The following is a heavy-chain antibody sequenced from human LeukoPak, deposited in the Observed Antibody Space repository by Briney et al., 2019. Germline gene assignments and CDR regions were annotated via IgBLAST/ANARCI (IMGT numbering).Heavy chain of an antibody. CDR2: INSDGSST. D-gene: IGHD3-10*01. Sequence: PGGSLRLSCAASGFTFSSYWMHWVRQAPGKGLVWVSRINSDGSSTSYADSVKGRFTISRDNAKNTLYLQMNSLRAEDTAVYYCARVLMVRGTSHAFDFWGRGTMVTVSS. CDR1: GFTFSSYW. J-gene: IGHJ3*01. V-gene: IGHV3-74*01. CDR3: ARVLMVRGTSHAFDF.